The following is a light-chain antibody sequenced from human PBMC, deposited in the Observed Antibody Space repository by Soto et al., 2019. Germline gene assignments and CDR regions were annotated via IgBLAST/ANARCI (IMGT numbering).Light chain of an antibody. CDR1: QSVSSY. Sequence: EVVLTQSPVTLSLSPGERATLSCRASQSVSSYLAWYQQKPGQAPRLLIYDISNRATGIPARFSGSGSGTDFTLTISSLEPDDFAVYSCQQRNDWQVTFGQGTRLEIK. CDR2: DIS. CDR3: QQRNDWQVT. V-gene: IGKV3-11*01. J-gene: IGKJ5*01.